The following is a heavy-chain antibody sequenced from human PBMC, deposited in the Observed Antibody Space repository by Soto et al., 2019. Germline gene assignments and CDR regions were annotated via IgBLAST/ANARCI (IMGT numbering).Heavy chain of an antibody. D-gene: IGHD4-17*01. CDR1: GGSISSYY. CDR2: IYYSGST. Sequence: SETLSLTCTVSGGSISSYYWSWIRQPPGKGLEWIGYIYYSGSTNYNPSLKSRVTISVDTSKNQFSLKLSSATAADTAVYYCARGPSVLYGDYFRESYYFGYWGQGTLVTVSS. V-gene: IGHV4-59*01. J-gene: IGHJ4*02. CDR3: ARGPSVLYGDYFRESYYFGY.